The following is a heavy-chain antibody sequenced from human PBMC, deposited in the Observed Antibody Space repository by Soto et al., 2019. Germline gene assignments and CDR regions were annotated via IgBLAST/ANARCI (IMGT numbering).Heavy chain of an antibody. J-gene: IGHJ4*02. CDR3: ARPYYEFGTGYPGAFFDY. Sequence: QVQLVESGGGVVPPGRSLRLSCAASGFTFSTYSMYWVRQAPGKGLEWVAVISYDGSNKYEADSMKDRFTISRDNSKNTLYLQMNSLRAEDTAVYDCARPYYEFGTGYPGAFFDYWGQGTLVTVSS. V-gene: IGHV3-30-3*01. D-gene: IGHD3-3*01. CDR2: ISYDGSNK. CDR1: GFTFSTYS.